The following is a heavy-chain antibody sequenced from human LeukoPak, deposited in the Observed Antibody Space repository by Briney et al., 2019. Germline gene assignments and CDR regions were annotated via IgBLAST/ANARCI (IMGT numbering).Heavy chain of an antibody. Sequence: GRSLRLSCAASGFTFSSYGMHWVRQAPGKGLEWVAVISYDGSNKYYADSVKGRFTISRDNSKNTLYLQMNSLRAEDTAVYYCARDSLKTVTNAFDIWGQGTMVTVSS. CDR2: ISYDGSNK. V-gene: IGHV3-30*03. J-gene: IGHJ3*02. CDR1: GFTFSSYG. CDR3: ARDSLKTVTNAFDI. D-gene: IGHD4-17*01.